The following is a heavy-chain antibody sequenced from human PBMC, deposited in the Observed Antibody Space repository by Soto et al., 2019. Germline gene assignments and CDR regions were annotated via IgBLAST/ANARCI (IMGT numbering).Heavy chain of an antibody. V-gene: IGHV3-23*01. J-gene: IGHJ4*02. CDR3: AKDRQGDRVLEWLLLERAFDY. CDR1: GFTFSSYA. Sequence: EVQLLESGGGLVQPGGSLRLSCAASGFTFSSYAMSWVRQAPGKGLEWVSAISGSGGSTYYADSVKGRFTISRDNSKNTLYLQMNSLRAEDTAVYYCAKDRQGDRVLEWLLLERAFDYWGQGTLVTVSS. CDR2: ISGSGGST. D-gene: IGHD3-3*01.